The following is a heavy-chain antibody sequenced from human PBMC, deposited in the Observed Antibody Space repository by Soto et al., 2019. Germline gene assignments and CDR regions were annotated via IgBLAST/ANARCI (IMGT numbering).Heavy chain of an antibody. Sequence: LKLSCAASAFTFSYSSMRWVRQAPGNWLEWVASINYDGSETYYADSVRGRFTISRDNTKNSLYLQMNSLRAEDTALYFCASAPWETLEYSGQGTLVTVSS. J-gene: IGHJ4*02. V-gene: IGHV3-7*03. CDR2: INYDGSET. D-gene: IGHD1-26*01. CDR3: ASAPWETLEY. CDR1: AFTFSYSS.